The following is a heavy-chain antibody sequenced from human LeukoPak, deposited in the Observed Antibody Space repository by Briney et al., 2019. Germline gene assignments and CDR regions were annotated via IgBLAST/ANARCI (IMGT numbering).Heavy chain of an antibody. J-gene: IGHJ2*01. CDR1: GGSISSYY. CDR2: INHSGST. Sequence: SETLSLTCTVSGGSISSYYWSWIRQPPGKGLEWIGEINHSGSTNYNPSLKSRVTISVDTSKNQFSLKLSSVTAADTAVYYCARGGDFWSGYYRYWYFDLWGRGTLVIVSS. D-gene: IGHD3-3*01. CDR3: ARGGDFWSGYYRYWYFDL. V-gene: IGHV4-34*01.